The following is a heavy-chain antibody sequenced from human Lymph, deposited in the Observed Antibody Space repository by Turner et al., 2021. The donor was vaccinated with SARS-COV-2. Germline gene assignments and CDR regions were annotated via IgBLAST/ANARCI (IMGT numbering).Heavy chain of an antibody. Sequence: EVQLVESGGGLVQPGGSLRLSCAASGFTVSSNYMTWVRQAPGKGLEWVSLIYPGGSTYYADSVKGRFTIYRDNSKNTLYLQMNSLRAEDTAVYYCARVYGDYVPWGQGTLVTVSS. V-gene: IGHV3-66*01. J-gene: IGHJ5*02. CDR2: IYPGGST. D-gene: IGHD4-17*01. CDR1: GFTVSSNY. CDR3: ARVYGDYVP.